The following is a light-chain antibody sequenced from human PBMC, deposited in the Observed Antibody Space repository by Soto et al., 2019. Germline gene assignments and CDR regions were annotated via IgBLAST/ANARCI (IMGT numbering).Light chain of an antibody. V-gene: IGKV3-15*01. CDR3: QQYNNWPPWT. CDR2: AAS. Sequence: EIVMTQSPATLSVSPGERATLSCMASQSVSSNLAWYQQKPGQAPRLLIYAASTRATGIPARFSGSGSGTEFTLTISSLQSEDFAVYYCQQYNNWPPWTFGQGTKVEIK. CDR1: QSVSSN. J-gene: IGKJ1*01.